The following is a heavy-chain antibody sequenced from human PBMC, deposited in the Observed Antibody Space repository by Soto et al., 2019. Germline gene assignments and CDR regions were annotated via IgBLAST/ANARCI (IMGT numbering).Heavy chain of an antibody. CDR1: GFTFSGSA. J-gene: IGHJ4*02. Sequence: PGGSLRLSCAASGFTFSGSAMHWVRQASGKGLEWVGRIRSKANSYATAYAASVEGRFTISRDDSKNTAYLQMNSLKTEDTAVYYCTRFPGIAAAALDYWGQGTLVTVSS. V-gene: IGHV3-73*01. D-gene: IGHD6-13*01. CDR2: IRSKANSYAT. CDR3: TRFPGIAAAALDY.